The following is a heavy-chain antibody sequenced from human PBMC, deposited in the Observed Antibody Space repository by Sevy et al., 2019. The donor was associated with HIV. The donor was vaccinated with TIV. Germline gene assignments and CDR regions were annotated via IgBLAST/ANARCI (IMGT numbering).Heavy chain of an antibody. V-gene: IGHV3-33*01. Sequence: GGSLRLSCAASGFTFSSYGMHWVRQAPGKGLEWVAVIWYDGSNKYYADSVKGRFTISRDNSKNTLYQQMKSLGAEDTAVYYCARVKGYCTNGVCYGRNYYYGMDVWGQGTTVTVSS. CDR3: ARVKGYCTNGVCYGRNYYYGMDV. D-gene: IGHD2-8*01. CDR1: GFTFSSYG. CDR2: IWYDGSNK. J-gene: IGHJ6*02.